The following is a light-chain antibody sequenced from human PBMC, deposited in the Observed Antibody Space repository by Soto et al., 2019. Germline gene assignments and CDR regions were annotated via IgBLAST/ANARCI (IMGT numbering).Light chain of an antibody. Sequence: DIQMTQSPSSLSASVGDRVTITCRASPSISSYLNWYQQKPGKAPNLLIYAASSLQSGVPSKFSGSGSGTDFTLTISRLQHEDFATYYCQQSYSSPFTFGPGTKVDIK. J-gene: IGKJ3*01. CDR2: AAS. V-gene: IGKV1-39*01. CDR1: PSISSY. CDR3: QQSYSSPFT.